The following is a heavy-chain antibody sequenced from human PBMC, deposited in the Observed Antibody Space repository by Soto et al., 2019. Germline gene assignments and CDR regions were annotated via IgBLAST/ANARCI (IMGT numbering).Heavy chain of an antibody. CDR2: IYYSGST. CDR1: GGSINSGDYY. D-gene: IGHD5-12*01. Sequence: QVQLQEAGPGLMKPSQTLSLTCSVSGGSINSGDYYWSWIRQSPGKGLEWIGYIYYSGSTYYNPSLKSRSTISIDTSKNQFFLDVDSVTAADTAVYYCARLYTGYEAFDYWGQGTLVPVSS. CDR3: ARLYTGYEAFDY. J-gene: IGHJ4*02. V-gene: IGHV4-30-4*01.